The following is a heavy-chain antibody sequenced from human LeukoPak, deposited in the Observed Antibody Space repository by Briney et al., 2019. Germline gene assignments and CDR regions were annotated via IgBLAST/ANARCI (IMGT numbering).Heavy chain of an antibody. CDR2: ISGSGGST. V-gene: IGHV3-23*01. J-gene: IGHJ4*02. CDR1: GFTFSSYA. D-gene: IGHD6-13*01. CDR3: AIATAGTNYYFDY. Sequence: GGSLRLSCAASGFTFSSYAMSWARQAPGKGLEWVSAISGSGGSTYYADSVKGRFTISRDDSKNTLYLQLNSLRAEDTAVYYCAIATAGTNYYFDYWGQGTLVTVSS.